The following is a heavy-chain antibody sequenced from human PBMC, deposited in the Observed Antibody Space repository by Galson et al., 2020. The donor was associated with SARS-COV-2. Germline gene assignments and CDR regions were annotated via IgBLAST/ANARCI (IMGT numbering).Heavy chain of an antibody. D-gene: IGHD2-2*01. J-gene: IGHJ4*02. CDR1: GFSVSGGYY. Sequence: SATLSLTCTVSGFSVSGGYYWGWIRQPPGQGLEWIGSFSQSGSTFYNSSLKSRVTISADSSKNQLSLKLSSVTAADTAVYYCAKSGDCSTSTCLTPFDYWGQGTLVAVSS. V-gene: IGHV4-38-2*02. CDR2: FSQSGST. CDR3: AKSGDCSTSTCLTPFDY.